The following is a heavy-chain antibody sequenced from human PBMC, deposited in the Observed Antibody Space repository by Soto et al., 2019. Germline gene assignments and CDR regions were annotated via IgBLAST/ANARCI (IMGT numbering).Heavy chain of an antibody. D-gene: IGHD3-10*01. Sequence: QVQLVQSGAEAKKPGASVKVTCKVSGYSRTKFSMHWVRQAPGKGLEWMGGFDPEDGETIYAQKFQGRVTMTEDTSTDTAYMELSSLTSQDTALYYCATDMSYSYGAGFFDLWGRGTLVTVSS. CDR2: FDPEDGET. CDR1: GYSRTKFS. CDR3: ATDMSYSYGAGFFDL. V-gene: IGHV1-24*01. J-gene: IGHJ2*01.